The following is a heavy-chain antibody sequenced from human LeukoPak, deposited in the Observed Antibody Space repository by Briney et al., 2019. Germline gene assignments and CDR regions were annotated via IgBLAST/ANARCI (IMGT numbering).Heavy chain of an antibody. CDR2: IYHSGST. V-gene: IGHV4-30-2*01. J-gene: IGHJ3*02. CDR1: GGSISSGGYS. CDR3: ATRLGDYDFWSGAFDI. D-gene: IGHD3-3*01. Sequence: SETLSLTCAASGGSISSGGYSWSWIRQPPGKGLEWIGYIYHSGSTYYSPSLKSRVTISVDRSKNQFSLKLSSVTAADTAVYYCATRLGDYDFWSGAFDIWGQGTMVTVSS.